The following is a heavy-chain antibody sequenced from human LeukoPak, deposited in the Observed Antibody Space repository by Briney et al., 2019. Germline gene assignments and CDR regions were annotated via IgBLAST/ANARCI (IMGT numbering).Heavy chain of an antibody. Sequence: SDTLSLTCTVSGGSISSYYLRWMRQPPGQGLEWIGYIYHNSSTTYNPPLKRRVTISVDTSKDQFSLRRSSVTAADTAVYYCARTRKYYDILTGYGLQNLRKPPYYYYMDVWGKGTTVTVSS. V-gene: IGHV4-59*07. CDR1: GGSISSYY. D-gene: IGHD3-9*01. J-gene: IGHJ6*03. CDR3: ARTRKYYDILTGYGLQNLRKPPYYYYMDV. CDR2: IYHNSST.